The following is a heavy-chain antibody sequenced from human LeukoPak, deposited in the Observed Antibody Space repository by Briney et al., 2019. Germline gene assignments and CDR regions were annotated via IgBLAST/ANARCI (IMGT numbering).Heavy chain of an antibody. CDR2: ISPSGTT. CDR1: GGSINNFY. J-gene: IGHJ6*03. CDR3: ARENYYSSGSFGSRSYYYYMDV. D-gene: IGHD3-10*01. V-gene: IGHV4-4*07. Sequence: SETLSPTCTVSGGSINNFYWKWIRQPAGKGLDWIGRISPSGTTNYNPSLKSRVTMSVDTSNNQFSLKLSSVTAADTAVYYCARENYYSSGSFGSRSYYYYMDVWGKGTTVTISS.